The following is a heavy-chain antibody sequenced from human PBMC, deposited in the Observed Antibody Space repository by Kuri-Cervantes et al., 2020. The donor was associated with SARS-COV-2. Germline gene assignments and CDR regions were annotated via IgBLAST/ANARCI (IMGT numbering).Heavy chain of an antibody. CDR1: GFTFSNAW. CDR2: IKSKTDGGTT. Sequence: GESLKISCAASGFTFSNAWMNWVRQAPGKGPEWVGRIKSKTDGGTTDYAAPVKGRFTISRDDSKNTLYLQMNSLNTEDTAVYYCTTERRYSSSWYFDYWGQGTLVTVSS. V-gene: IGHV3-15*07. CDR3: TTERRYSSSWYFDY. D-gene: IGHD6-13*01. J-gene: IGHJ4*02.